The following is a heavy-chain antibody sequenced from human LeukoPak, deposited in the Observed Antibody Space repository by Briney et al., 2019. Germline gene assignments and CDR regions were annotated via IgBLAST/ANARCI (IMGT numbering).Heavy chain of an antibody. CDR3: ARAAMVRGVDYFDY. D-gene: IGHD3-10*01. CDR2: ISSSGGAT. J-gene: IGHJ4*02. CDR1: GFTFSSYS. Sequence: PGGSLRLSCAASGFTFSSYSMSWARQAPGKGLEWVSVISSSGGATHYADSVKGRFTISRDNSKNTLYLQMNSLRAEDTAIYYCARAAMVRGVDYFDYWGQGTLVTVSS. V-gene: IGHV3-23*01.